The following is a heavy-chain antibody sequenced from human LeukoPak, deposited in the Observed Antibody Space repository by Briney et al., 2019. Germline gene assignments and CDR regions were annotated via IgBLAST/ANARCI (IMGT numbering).Heavy chain of an antibody. CDR1: GFTFSSYS. D-gene: IGHD1-26*01. J-gene: IGHJ4*02. CDR2: ISSSSSYI. V-gene: IGHV3-21*01. CDR3: ARGTIGGAPPFDY. Sequence: GGSLRLPCAASGFTFSSYSMNWVRQAPGKGLEWVSSISSSSSYIYYADSVKGRFTISRDNAKNSLYLQMNSLRAEDTAVYYCARGTIGGAPPFDYWGQGTLVTVSS.